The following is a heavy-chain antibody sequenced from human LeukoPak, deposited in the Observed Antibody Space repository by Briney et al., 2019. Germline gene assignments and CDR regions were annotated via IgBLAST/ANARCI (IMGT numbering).Heavy chain of an antibody. J-gene: IGHJ4*02. CDR2: ISYDGKNK. CDR3: AKSGYSSGWYMYYFDY. V-gene: IGHV3-30*18. CDR1: GLSFDSSG. D-gene: IGHD6-19*01. Sequence: GGSLRLSCAASGLSFDSSGMHWVRQAPGKGLEWVAVISYDGKNKYYADSVRGRFTVSRDNSMNTLYLQMNSLRTEDTAVYYCAKSGYSSGWYMYYFDYWGQRALVTVSS.